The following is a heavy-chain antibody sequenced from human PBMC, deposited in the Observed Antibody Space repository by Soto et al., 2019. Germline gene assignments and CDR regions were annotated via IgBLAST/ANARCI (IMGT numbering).Heavy chain of an antibody. V-gene: IGHV1-46*01. CDR3: ARLTTSLRGVNANNWFDP. CDR1: GYTFTTYD. Sequence: ASVTVSCQASGYTFTTYDIHWVRQAPGQGLEWMGILNPSGGSTTFAQKFQGRVTMTRDTSTSTVYMELSRLRSEDTAVYYCARLTTSLRGVNANNWFDPWGQGTLVTVSS. D-gene: IGHD3-10*01. J-gene: IGHJ5*02. CDR2: LNPSGGST.